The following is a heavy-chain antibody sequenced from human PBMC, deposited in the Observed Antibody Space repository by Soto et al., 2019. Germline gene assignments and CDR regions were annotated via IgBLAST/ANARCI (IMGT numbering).Heavy chain of an antibody. CDR2: IYYSGST. CDR1: GGSFSGYY. J-gene: IGHJ3*02. D-gene: IGHD1-1*01. CDR3: ARERDGTTTGYDAFDI. V-gene: IGHV4-31*11. Sequence: PSETLSLTCAVYGGSFSGYYWSWIRQHPGKGLEWIGYIYYSGSTYYNPSLKSRVTISVDTSKNQFSLKLSSVTAADTAVYYCARERDGTTTGYDAFDIWGQGTMVTVSS.